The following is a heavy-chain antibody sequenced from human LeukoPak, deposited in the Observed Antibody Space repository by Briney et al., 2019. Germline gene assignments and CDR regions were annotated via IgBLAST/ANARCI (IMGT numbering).Heavy chain of an antibody. J-gene: IGHJ3*02. Sequence: GRSLRLSCAASGFTFDDYAMHWVRQAPGKGLEWVSGITWNSDTIAYADSVKGRFTISRDNAKNSLYLQMNSLRAEDTALYYCAKVNSGYDRDAFDIWGQGTMVTVPS. D-gene: IGHD5-12*01. CDR3: AKVNSGYDRDAFDI. CDR1: GFTFDDYA. V-gene: IGHV3-9*01. CDR2: ITWNSDTI.